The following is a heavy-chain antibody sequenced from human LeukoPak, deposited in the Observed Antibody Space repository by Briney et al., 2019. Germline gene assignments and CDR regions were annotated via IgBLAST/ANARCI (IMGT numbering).Heavy chain of an antibody. CDR3: ARGAAAGTIDP. V-gene: IGHV4-59*01. CDR2: IYYSGST. Sequence: PSETLSLTCTVSGGSISSYYWSWIRQPPGKGLEWIGYIYYSGSTSYNPSLKSRVTISVDTSKNQFSLKLSSVTAADTAVYYCARGAAAGTIDPWGQGTLVTVSS. J-gene: IGHJ5*02. D-gene: IGHD6-13*01. CDR1: GGSISSYY.